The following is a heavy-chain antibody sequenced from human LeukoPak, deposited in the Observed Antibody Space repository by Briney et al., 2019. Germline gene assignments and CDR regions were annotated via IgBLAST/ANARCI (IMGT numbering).Heavy chain of an antibody. D-gene: IGHD6-6*01. CDR2: IYHSGST. CDR3: ARDGVKSIAARLFDY. J-gene: IGHJ4*02. V-gene: IGHV4-38-2*02. Sequence: KTSETLSLTCTVSGYSISSGNYWGWIRPSPGKGLEWIGSIYHSGSTYYNPSLKSRVTISVDTSKNQFSLKLSSVTAADTAVYYCARDGVKSIAARLFDYWGQGTLVTVSA. CDR1: GYSISSGNY.